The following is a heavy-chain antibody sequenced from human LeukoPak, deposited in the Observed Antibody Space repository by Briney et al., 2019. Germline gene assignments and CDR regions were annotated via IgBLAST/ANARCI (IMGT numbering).Heavy chain of an antibody. J-gene: IGHJ4*02. V-gene: IGHV3-53*01. CDR3: AREYSSGWYYFDY. D-gene: IGHD6-19*01. CDR1: GFTVSSNY. Sequence: GGSLRLSCAASGFTVSSNYMNWVRQAPGKGLEWVSVIYNGGSTYYADSVKGRFTISRDNAKNSLYPQMNSLRAEDTAVYYCAREYSSGWYYFDYWGQGTLVTVSS. CDR2: IYNGGST.